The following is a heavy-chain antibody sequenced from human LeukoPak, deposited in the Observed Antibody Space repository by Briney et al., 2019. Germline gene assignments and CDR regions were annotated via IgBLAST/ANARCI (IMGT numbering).Heavy chain of an antibody. CDR3: ATSAGDYRAGHYYYMGV. D-gene: IGHD4-11*01. J-gene: IGHJ6*03. V-gene: IGHV1-2*02. CDR2: INPNTAGT. CDR1: GYTFTDFD. Sequence: GASVKVSCKASGYTFTDFDVNWVRQATGQGLEWMGWINPNTAGTNYAQKFLGGVTLTWDTSISTAYMELNRLTSDDTAVYYCATSAGDYRAGHYYYMGVWGKGTSVTVSS.